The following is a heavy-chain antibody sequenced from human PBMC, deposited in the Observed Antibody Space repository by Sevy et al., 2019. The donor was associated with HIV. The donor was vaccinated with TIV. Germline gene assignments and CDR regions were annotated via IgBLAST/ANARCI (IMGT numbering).Heavy chain of an antibody. CDR3: AGDRVTIFGVTIDYYFDD. CDR2: INDSGSA. V-gene: IGHV4-4*07. CDR1: GDSISNYY. J-gene: IGHJ4*02. D-gene: IGHD3-3*01. Sequence: SETLSLTCTVSGDSISNYYWSWIRQPAGKGLEWIGRINDSGSATNNPSLESRVTMSADTAKNQLALKLNAVTAADTAVYYCAGDRVTIFGVTIDYYFDDWGQGTLVTVSS.